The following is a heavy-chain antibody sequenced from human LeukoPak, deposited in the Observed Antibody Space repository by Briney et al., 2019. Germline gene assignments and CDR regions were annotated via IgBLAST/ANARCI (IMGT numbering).Heavy chain of an antibody. CDR3: ARGINWVDY. D-gene: IGHD7-27*01. V-gene: IGHV3-20*04. J-gene: IGHJ4*02. CDR2: INWNGGST. CDR1: GFPLEDYG. Sequence: PGGPLRLSCAPSGFPLEDYGMNWVRHAPGKGLEWVSSINWNGGSTGYADSVKGRFTISRDNGKNSLYLQMNSLRAEDTALYYCARGINWVDYWGQGTLVTVSS.